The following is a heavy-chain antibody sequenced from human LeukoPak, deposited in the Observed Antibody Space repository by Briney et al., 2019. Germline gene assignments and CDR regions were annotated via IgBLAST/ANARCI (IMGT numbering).Heavy chain of an antibody. CDR3: ARGGSGWYSDWFDP. V-gene: IGHV4-34*01. CDR1: GGSFSGYY. Sequence: SXTLSLTCAVYGGSFSGYYWSWIRQPPGKGLEWIGEINHSGSSNYNPSLKSRVTISVDTSKHQFSLKLSSVTAADTAVYYCARGGSGWYSDWFDPWGQGTLVTVSS. CDR2: INHSGSS. J-gene: IGHJ5*02. D-gene: IGHD6-19*01.